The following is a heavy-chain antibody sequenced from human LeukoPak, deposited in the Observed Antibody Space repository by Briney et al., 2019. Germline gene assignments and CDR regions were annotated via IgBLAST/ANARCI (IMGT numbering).Heavy chain of an antibody. J-gene: IGHJ4*02. CDR3: ARVPKEMGTADY. V-gene: IGHV4-34*01. CDR1: GGSFSGYY. D-gene: IGHD5-24*01. CDR2: INHSGST. Sequence: SETLSLTCAVYGGSFSGYYWSWIRQPPGKGLEWIGEINHSGSTNYNPSLKSRVTISVDTSKNQFSLKLSSVTAADTAVYYCARVPKEMGTADYWGQGTLVTVSS.